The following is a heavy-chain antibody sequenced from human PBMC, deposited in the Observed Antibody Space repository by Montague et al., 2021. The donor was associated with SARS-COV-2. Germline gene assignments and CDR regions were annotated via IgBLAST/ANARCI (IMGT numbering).Heavy chain of an antibody. V-gene: IGHV4-34*01. CDR1: GGSFSTYS. CDR3: ARLGDGVVPSPILGVGPYYSYYYMDV. D-gene: IGHD3-10*01. Sequence: SETLSLTCAVHGGSFSTYSWYWIRQPPGKGLEWIGEIHPGGSTNYNPSLKSRVTISADTSKTQFSLKLTSVAAADTAVYYCARLGDGVVPSPILGVGPYYSYYYMDVWGKGTTVTVSS. CDR2: IHPGGST. J-gene: IGHJ6*03.